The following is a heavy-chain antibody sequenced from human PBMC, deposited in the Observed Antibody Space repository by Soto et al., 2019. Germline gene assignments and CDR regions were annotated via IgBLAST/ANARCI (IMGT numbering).Heavy chain of an antibody. D-gene: IGHD3-10*01. J-gene: IGHJ6*01. CDR3: ATDDGQYFGAV. V-gene: IGHV1-2*02. Sequence: QVQLVQSGAAVRKPGASVKISCKASGYTMTAHFLHWVRQAPGRGLEWMGWINPKNGGTDYAQKFQDRVSMTRDTSINPAYIQLNRLTSDDTAVYFCATDDGQYFGAVWGQGNLVSVSS. CDR1: GYTMTAHF. CDR2: INPKNGGT.